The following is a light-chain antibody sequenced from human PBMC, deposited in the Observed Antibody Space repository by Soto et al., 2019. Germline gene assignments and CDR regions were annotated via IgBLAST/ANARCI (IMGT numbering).Light chain of an antibody. V-gene: IGKV3D-15*01. Sequence: ETVITQSPGTLSVSPGESATLSCGTSQSVSSILAWYQQKPGQAPRLLIYGASTRATGIPARFSGSGSGTEFTLTISYLRPEDSAVYFCQQYHDWVTLGGGTKVDIK. J-gene: IGKJ4*01. CDR1: QSVSSI. CDR3: QQYHDWVT. CDR2: GAS.